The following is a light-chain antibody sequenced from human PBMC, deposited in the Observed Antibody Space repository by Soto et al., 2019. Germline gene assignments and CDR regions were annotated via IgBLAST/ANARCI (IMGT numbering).Light chain of an antibody. J-gene: IGKJ1*01. CDR2: WAS. Sequence: DIVMTQSPDSLAVPLGERATINCKSSQSVLYSSNNKNYLAWYQQRPGQPPNLLIYWASTRESGVPDRFSGSGSGTDFTLTIRSLQAEDVAIYYCQQYFSFPWTFGQGTKVEIK. CDR1: QSVLYSSNNKNY. V-gene: IGKV4-1*01. CDR3: QQYFSFPWT.